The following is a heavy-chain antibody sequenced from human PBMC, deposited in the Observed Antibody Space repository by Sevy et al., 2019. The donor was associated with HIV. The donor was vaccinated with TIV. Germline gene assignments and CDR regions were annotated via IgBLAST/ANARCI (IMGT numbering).Heavy chain of an antibody. CDR2: INPNSGGT. CDR3: ARVTIAAAGKVYFDY. CDR1: GYTFTGYY. J-gene: IGHJ4*02. V-gene: IGHV1-2*02. D-gene: IGHD6-13*01. Sequence: ASVKVSCKASGYTFTGYYMHWVRQAPGQGLEWMGWINPNSGGTNYAQKFQGRVTMTRDTSISTAYMELSRLSSDDTAVYYCARVTIAAAGKVYFDYWGQGTLVTVSS.